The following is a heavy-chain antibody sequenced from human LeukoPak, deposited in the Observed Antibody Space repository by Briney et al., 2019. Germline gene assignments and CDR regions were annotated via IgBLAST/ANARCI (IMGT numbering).Heavy chain of an antibody. V-gene: IGHV3-21*01. J-gene: IGHJ3*02. D-gene: IGHD3-9*01. CDR2: ISTSSSYI. CDR3: ARDRNDILTGYTAFDI. Sequence: GGSLRLSCAASGFTFSRSSMNWVRQAPGKGLEWVSSISTSSSYIYYADSVKGRFTISRDNAKNSLYLQMNSLRAEDTAVYYCARDRNDILTGYTAFDIWGQGTMVTVSS. CDR1: GFTFSRSS.